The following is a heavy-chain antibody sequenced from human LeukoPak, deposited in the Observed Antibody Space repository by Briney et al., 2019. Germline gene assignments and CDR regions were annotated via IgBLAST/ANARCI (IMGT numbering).Heavy chain of an antibody. Sequence: PGGSLRLSCAASGFAFSSYAMSWVRQAPGKGLEWVSAISGSGGRTYYADSVKGRFTIPRDNSKNTLYMQMNSLRVEDTAVYYCVGYDPFDYWGQGTLVTVSS. J-gene: IGHJ4*02. D-gene: IGHD5-12*01. V-gene: IGHV3-23*01. CDR3: VGYDPFDY. CDR1: GFAFSSYA. CDR2: ISGSGGRT.